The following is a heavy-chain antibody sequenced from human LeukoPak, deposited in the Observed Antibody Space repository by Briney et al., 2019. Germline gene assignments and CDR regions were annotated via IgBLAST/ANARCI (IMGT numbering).Heavy chain of an antibody. CDR1: GFTFSGSA. CDR2: IRSTANGYAT. D-gene: IGHD3-10*01. CDR3: TGNDYGSVSYANFDY. Sequence: GGSLRLSCAASGFTFSGSALHWVRQASGKGLEWVGRIRSTANGYATAYAASVKGRFTISRDDSKNTAYLQMDSLKTEDTAVYYCTGNDYGSVSYANFDYWGQGTLVTVSS. V-gene: IGHV3-73*01. J-gene: IGHJ4*02.